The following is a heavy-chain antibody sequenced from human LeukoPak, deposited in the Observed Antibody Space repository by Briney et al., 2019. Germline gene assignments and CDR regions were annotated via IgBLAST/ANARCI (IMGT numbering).Heavy chain of an antibody. CDR1: DDSISRSSYY. D-gene: IGHD1-26*01. CDR2: FYYSGFT. V-gene: IGHV4-39*01. J-gene: IGHJ4*02. Sequence: PSETLSPTCSVSDDSISRSSYYWGWIRQPPGKGLEWIGTFYYSGFTYYNPSLKNRVTISVDTSKNQFSLKLSSVTAEDTAVYYCARLRVGTTHPDYWGQGTLVTVSS. CDR3: ARLRVGTTHPDY.